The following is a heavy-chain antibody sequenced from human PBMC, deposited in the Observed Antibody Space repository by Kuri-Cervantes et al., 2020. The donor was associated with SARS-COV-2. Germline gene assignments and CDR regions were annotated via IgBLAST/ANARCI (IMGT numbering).Heavy chain of an antibody. CDR1: GFTFSSYA. D-gene: IGHD2-2*02. J-gene: IGHJ6*02. Sequence: GGSLRLSCAASGFTFSSYAMSWVRQAPGKGLEWVSAISGSGVSTYYADSVKGRCTISRDNSKNTLYLQMNSLRAEDTAVYYCAKDRVPAAIQYYYYGMDVWGQGTMVTVSS. CDR2: ISGSGVST. CDR3: AKDRVPAAIQYYYYGMDV. V-gene: IGHV3-23*01.